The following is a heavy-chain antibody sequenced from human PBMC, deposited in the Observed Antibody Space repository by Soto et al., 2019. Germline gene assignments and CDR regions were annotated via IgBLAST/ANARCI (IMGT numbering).Heavy chain of an antibody. CDR1: GGSISSSSYY. J-gene: IGHJ5*02. Sequence: QLQLQESGPGLVKPSETLSLTCTVSGGSISSSSYYWGWIRQPPGKGLEWIGSIYYSGSTYYNPSPGRRDPVSGDRSKNQFSLELGSVTAAHTAVYYCAGLVRWLDPWGQGTLVTVSS. CDR2: IYYSGST. D-gene: IGHD6-13*01. CDR3: AGLVRWLDP. V-gene: IGHV4-39*01.